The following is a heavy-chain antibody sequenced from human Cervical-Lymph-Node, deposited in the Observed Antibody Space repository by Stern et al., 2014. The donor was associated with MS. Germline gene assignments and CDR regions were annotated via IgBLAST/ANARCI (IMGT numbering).Heavy chain of an antibody. D-gene: IGHD3-22*01. CDR1: GDTFSIYA. V-gene: IGHV1-69*01. CDR3: ARARSSYDSSTHFDY. CDR2: IIPMFGTA. Sequence: QVQLVQSGAEVKKPGSSVRVSCKASGDTFSIYAFSWVRQAPGQGLEWMGGIIPMFGTANYAQKFLGRVTIIADESTSTTYLELSTLRSEDTAVYYCARARSSYDSSTHFDYWGQGTQVTVSS. J-gene: IGHJ4*02.